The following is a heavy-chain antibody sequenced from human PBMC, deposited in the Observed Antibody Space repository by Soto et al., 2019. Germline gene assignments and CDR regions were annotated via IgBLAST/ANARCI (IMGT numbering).Heavy chain of an antibody. CDR2: IIPIFGTT. CDR3: ARRGESCGGDCYLHWFFDL. CDR1: GGTLNNYA. Sequence: QVQLVQSGAEVKKPGSSVNVSCKASGGTLNNYAISWVRQAPGQGLEWMGGIIPIFGTTNYAQKVKGRVTITADESTNTAYMELSSLTSDDTAIYYCARRGESCGGDCYLHWFFDLWGRGTLVSVTS. V-gene: IGHV1-69*01. J-gene: IGHJ2*01. D-gene: IGHD2-21*02.